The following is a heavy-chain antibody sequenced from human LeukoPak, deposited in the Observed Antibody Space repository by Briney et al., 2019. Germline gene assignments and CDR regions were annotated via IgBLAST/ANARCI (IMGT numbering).Heavy chain of an antibody. CDR2: IYYSGST. D-gene: IGHD3-22*01. CDR3: ARGRYYYDSSGYWYDY. V-gene: IGHV4-39*07. Sequence: SETLSLTCTVSGGSISSSSYYWGWIRQPPGKGLEWIGSIYYSGSTYYNSSLKSRVTISVDTSKNQFSLKLSSVTAADTAVYYCARGRYYYDSSGYWYDYWGQGTLVTVSS. CDR1: GGSISSSSYY. J-gene: IGHJ4*02.